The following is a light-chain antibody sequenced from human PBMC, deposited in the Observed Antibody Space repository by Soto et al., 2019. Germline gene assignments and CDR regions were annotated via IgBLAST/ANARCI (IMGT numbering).Light chain of an antibody. CDR3: QQYGSSPST. J-gene: IGKJ5*01. V-gene: IGKV3-11*01. Sequence: EIVLTQSPATLSLSPGERATLSCRASQSVSSYLAWYQQKPGQAPRLLIYDASNRATGIPARFSGSGSGTDFTLTISSLKPEDFAVYYCQQYGSSPSTFGQGTRLEIK. CDR1: QSVSSY. CDR2: DAS.